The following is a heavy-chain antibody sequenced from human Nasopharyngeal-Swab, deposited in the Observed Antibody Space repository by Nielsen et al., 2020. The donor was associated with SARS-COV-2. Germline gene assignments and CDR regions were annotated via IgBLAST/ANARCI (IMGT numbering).Heavy chain of an antibody. CDR1: GGSISSYY. J-gene: IGHJ6*02. CDR2: TYYSGST. D-gene: IGHD6-13*01. Sequence: SETLSLTCTVSGGSISSYYWSWIRQPPGKGLEWIGYTYYSGSTNYNPSLKSRVTISVDTSKNQFSLKLSSVTAADTAVYYCARAYSSSWYPGYHYYGMDVWGQGTTVTVSS. V-gene: IGHV4-59*01. CDR3: ARAYSSSWYPGYHYYGMDV.